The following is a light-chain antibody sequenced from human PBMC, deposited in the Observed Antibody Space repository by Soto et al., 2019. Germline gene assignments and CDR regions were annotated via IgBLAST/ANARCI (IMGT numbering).Light chain of an antibody. CDR2: DVS. V-gene: IGLV2-14*01. CDR3: SSYTSSSTPLV. CDR1: SSDVGGYNY. Sequence: QSALTQPASVSGSPGQSITISCTGTSSDVGGYNYVSWYQQHPGKAPKLMIYDVSNRPSGGSNRCSGSKSGNTASLTISGLQAEDEADYYCSSYTSSSTPLVFGGGTKVTVL. J-gene: IGLJ2*01.